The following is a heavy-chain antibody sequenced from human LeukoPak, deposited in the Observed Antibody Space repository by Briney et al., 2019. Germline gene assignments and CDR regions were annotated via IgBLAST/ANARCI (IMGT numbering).Heavy chain of an antibody. Sequence: SGGSLRLSCAASGFTFSTYSMYWVRQAPGKGLEWASYISSRSNTIYYANSVRGRFTISRDNAKNSLYLQMNSLRVEDTAVYYCARDPSQFLEPHWLDPWGKGTLVTVSS. CDR3: ARDPSQFLEPHWLDP. V-gene: IGHV3-48*01. J-gene: IGHJ5*02. CDR2: ISSRSNTI. D-gene: IGHD3-3*01. CDR1: GFTFSTYS.